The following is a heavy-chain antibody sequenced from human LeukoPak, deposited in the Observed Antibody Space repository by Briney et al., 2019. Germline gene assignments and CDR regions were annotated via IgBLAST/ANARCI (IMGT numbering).Heavy chain of an antibody. CDR1: GFTFDNYA. D-gene: IGHD6-19*01. CDR3: AKGISVAAPDAFDA. CDR2: ISWNSGTI. J-gene: IGHJ3*01. V-gene: IGHV3-9*03. Sequence: GRSLRLSCAASGFTFDNYAMHWVRQAPGKGLEWVSGISWNSGTIGYADSVRGRFTISRDNAKNSLYLQMNSLRPEDVALYFCAKGISVAAPDAFDAWGQGTMVTVSS.